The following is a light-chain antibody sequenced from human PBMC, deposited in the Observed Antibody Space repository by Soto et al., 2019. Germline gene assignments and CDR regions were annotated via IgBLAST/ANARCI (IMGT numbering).Light chain of an antibody. CDR1: SSDVGGYNF. V-gene: IGLV2-14*03. J-gene: IGLJ1*01. CDR3: SSYTGSSTLEV. Sequence: QSALTQTASVSGSPGQSITMSCTGTSSDVGGYNFVSWYQQHPGKAPKLIVHEVANRLSGVSGRFSGSKSGNTAFLTISGLQAEDEAVYYCSSYTGSSTLEVFGSGTKVTVL. CDR2: EVA.